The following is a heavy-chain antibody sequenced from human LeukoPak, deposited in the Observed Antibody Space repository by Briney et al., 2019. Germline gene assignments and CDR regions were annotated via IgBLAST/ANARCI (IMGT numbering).Heavy chain of an antibody. J-gene: IGHJ4*02. V-gene: IGHV3-7*05. D-gene: IGHD3-10*01. CDR3: AKYYYYGSGSFSPPEY. Sequence: GGSLRLSCAASGFTFSSYWMSWVRQAPGKGLEWVANIKQDGSEEVYVDSVKGRFTISRDNSKNTLYLQMGSLRAEDTAVYYCAKYYYYGSGSFSPPEYWGQGTLVTVSS. CDR2: IKQDGSEE. CDR1: GFTFSSYW.